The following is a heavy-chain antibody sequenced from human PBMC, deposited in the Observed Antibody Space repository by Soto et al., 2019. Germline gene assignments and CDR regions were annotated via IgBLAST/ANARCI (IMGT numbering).Heavy chain of an antibody. D-gene: IGHD6-13*01. J-gene: IGHJ3*02. CDR1: GFTFSNAW. CDR2: IKSKTDGGTT. Sequence: GGSLRLSCAASGFTFSNAWMSWVRQAPGKGLEWVGRIKSKTDGGTTDYAAPVKGRFTISRDDSKNTLYLQMNSLKTEDTAVYYCTTDLQQQLAVSDAFDIWGQGTMVTVSS. CDR3: TTDLQQQLAVSDAFDI. V-gene: IGHV3-15*01.